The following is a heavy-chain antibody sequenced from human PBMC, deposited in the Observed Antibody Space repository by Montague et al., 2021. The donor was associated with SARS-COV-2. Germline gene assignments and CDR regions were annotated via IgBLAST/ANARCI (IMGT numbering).Heavy chain of an antibody. V-gene: IGHV6-1*01. CDR3: ARAERGSCGDGNCYQYFFSY. CDR1: GDSVATHRGT. J-gene: IGHJ4*02. Sequence: CAISGDSVATHRGTWNWVRLSPSYCLKWLGGTYYKSEWYSDYSVSVKSRISINPDTSKNQFSLQLNSVTPEDTAVYYCARAERGSCGDGNCYQYFFSYWGQGTLVTVSS. CDR2: TYYKSEWYS. D-gene: IGHD2-15*01.